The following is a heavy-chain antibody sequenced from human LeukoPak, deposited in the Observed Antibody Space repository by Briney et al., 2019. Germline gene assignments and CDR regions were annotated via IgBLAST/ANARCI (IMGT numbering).Heavy chain of an antibody. Sequence: ASVKVSCKASGYTFTGYYMHWVRQAPGQGLEWMGWINPNSGGTNNEQKFQGRVTMTRDTSISTAYMELSRLRFDDTAVCYCARGDVDTAMVTPDYWGQGTLVTVSS. J-gene: IGHJ4*02. CDR2: INPNSGGT. CDR3: ARGDVDTAMVTPDY. V-gene: IGHV1-2*02. CDR1: GYTFTGYY. D-gene: IGHD5-18*01.